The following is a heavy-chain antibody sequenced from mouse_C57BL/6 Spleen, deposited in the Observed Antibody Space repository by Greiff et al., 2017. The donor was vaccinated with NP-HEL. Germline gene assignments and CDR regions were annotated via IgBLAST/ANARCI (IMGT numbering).Heavy chain of an antibody. CDR3: ARDGGYYGSSYDWYFDV. J-gene: IGHJ1*03. Sequence: EVKLMESEGGLVQPGSSMKLSCTASGFTFSDYYMAWVRQVPEKGLEWVANINYDGSSTYYLDSLKSRFIISRDNAKNILYLQMSSLKSEDTATDYCARDGGYYGSSYDWYFDVWGTGTTVTVSS. D-gene: IGHD1-1*01. CDR1: GFTFSDYY. CDR2: INYDGSST. V-gene: IGHV5-16*01.